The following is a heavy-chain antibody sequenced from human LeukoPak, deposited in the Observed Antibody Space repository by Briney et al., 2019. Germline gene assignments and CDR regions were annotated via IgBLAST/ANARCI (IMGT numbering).Heavy chain of an antibody. CDR3: ARTTLGEEK. J-gene: IGHJ4*02. CDR1: GLTFSSYW. CDR2: ISGDGGTT. Sequence: QPGGSLRLSCAASGLTFSSYWMHWVRQAPGKGLAWVSRISGDGGTTNYADSVKGRFTISRDNAKNTVYLQMNSLRAEDTAVYYCARTTLGEEKWGQGILVTVSS. V-gene: IGHV3-74*01. D-gene: IGHD3-16*01.